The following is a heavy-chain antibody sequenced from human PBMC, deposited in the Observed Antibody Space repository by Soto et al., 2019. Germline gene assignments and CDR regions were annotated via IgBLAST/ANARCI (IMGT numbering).Heavy chain of an antibody. J-gene: IGHJ4*02. D-gene: IGHD3-9*01. V-gene: IGHV3-74*01. CDR1: GDHFGSQW. Sequence: PXGSLSLLCVAAGDHFGSQWVHWVRDVPGGGLRWVSRISSDGGSTDYADSVQGRFTTSRDNAKNTLFLQMSSLRAEDTALYYCATLVVRGISTGWPNWGEGTVVTSPQ. CDR2: ISSDGGST. CDR3: ATLVVRGISTGWPN.